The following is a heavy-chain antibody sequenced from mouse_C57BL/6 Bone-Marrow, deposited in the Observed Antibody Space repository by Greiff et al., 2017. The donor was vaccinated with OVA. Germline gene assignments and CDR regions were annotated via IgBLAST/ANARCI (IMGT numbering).Heavy chain of an antibody. V-gene: IGHV5-15*01. CDR3: ARTNWDGYYFDY. J-gene: IGHJ2*01. CDR1: GFTFSDYG. D-gene: IGHD4-1*01. CDR2: ISNLAYSL. Sequence: EVKVVESGGGLVQPGGSLKLSCAASGFTFSDYGMAWVRQAPRKGPEWVAFISNLAYSLYYADTVTGRFTIPRENAKNTLYLEMSSLRSEDTAMYYCARTNWDGYYFDYWGQGTTLTVSA.